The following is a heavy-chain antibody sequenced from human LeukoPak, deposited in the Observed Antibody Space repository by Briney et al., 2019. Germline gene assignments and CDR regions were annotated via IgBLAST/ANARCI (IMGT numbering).Heavy chain of an antibody. CDR3: AKDGTYYDSSGYPTGWYFDY. D-gene: IGHD3-22*01. J-gene: IGHJ4*02. CDR2: ISTSSSTI. V-gene: IGHV3-48*01. Sequence: GGSLRLSCAASGFTFSSYSMTWVRQAPGKGLEWVSYISTSSSTIYYADSVKGRFTISRDNSKNTLYLQMNSLRAEDTAVYYCAKDGTYYDSSGYPTGWYFDYWGQGTLVTVSS. CDR1: GFTFSSYS.